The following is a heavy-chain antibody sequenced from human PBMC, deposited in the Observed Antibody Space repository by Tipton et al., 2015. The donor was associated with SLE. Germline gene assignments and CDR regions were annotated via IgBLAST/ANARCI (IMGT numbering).Heavy chain of an antibody. CDR2: IYHSGST. V-gene: IGHV4-39*07. CDR3: ARGGNYYDSSGYYEDY. J-gene: IGHJ4*02. CDR1: SGSISSGSYY. Sequence: TLSLTCTVSSGSISSGSYYWGWIRQPPGEGLEWIGSIYHSGSTYYNPSLKSRVTISVDTSKNQFSLKLSSVTAADTAVYYCARGGNYYDSSGYYEDYWGQGTLVTVSS. D-gene: IGHD3-22*01.